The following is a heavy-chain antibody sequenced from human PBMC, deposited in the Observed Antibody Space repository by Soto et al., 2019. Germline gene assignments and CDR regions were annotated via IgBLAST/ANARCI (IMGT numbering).Heavy chain of an antibody. CDR1: GFTFSSYG. J-gene: IGHJ4*02. Sequence: GGSVRLSCAASGFTFSSYGMHWVRQAPGKGLEWVAVIWYDGSNKYYADSVKGRFTISRDNSKNTLYLQMNSLRAEDTAVYYCARGDGTGLHSSGWSPRFWGQGTLVTVSS. D-gene: IGHD6-13*01. CDR3: ARGDGTGLHSSGWSPRF. CDR2: IWYDGSNK. V-gene: IGHV3-33*01.